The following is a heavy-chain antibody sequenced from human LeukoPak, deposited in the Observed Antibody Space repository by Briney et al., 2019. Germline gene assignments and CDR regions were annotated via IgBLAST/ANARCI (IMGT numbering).Heavy chain of an antibody. J-gene: IGHJ4*02. CDR3: AKANWVSNADAVW. CDR2: MRGGGET. CDR1: GFSFTNFA. D-gene: IGHD1-1*01. Sequence: GGSLRLSSAASGFSFTNFAMSWVRPGPARGREWVSSMRGGGETFYADSVKGRFTLARDDSRNTVYLQLNNLRVEDTAIYYCAKANWVSNADAVWWGQGTQVTVSS. V-gene: IGHV3-23*01.